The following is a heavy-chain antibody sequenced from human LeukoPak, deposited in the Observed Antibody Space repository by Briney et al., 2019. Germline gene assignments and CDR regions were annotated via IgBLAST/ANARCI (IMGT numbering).Heavy chain of an antibody. J-gene: IGHJ3*02. D-gene: IGHD3-10*01. Sequence: GGSLRLSCTASGFTFGDYAMSWVRQAPGKGLEWVANIKQDGSEKYYVDSVKGRFTISRDNAKNSLYLQMNSLRAEDTAVYYCARTISGDAFDIWGQGTMVTVSS. CDR2: IKQDGSEK. CDR1: GFTFGDYA. CDR3: ARTISGDAFDI. V-gene: IGHV3-7*04.